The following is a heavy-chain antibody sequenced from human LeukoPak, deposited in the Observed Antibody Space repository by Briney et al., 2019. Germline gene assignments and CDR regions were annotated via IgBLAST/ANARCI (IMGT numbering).Heavy chain of an antibody. CDR3: ARGVGTRGRAANGVGCYIDV. V-gene: IGHV4-30-4*01. Sequence: SETLSLTCTVSGGSISSGDYYWSWICQPPGKGLEWIAYMYYSGSTYYNPSLKSRVTMSADTSKNQLSLKLSSVTAADPAGYYCARGVGTRGRAANGVGCYIDVWGKGTTVTVSS. J-gene: IGHJ6*03. D-gene: IGHD4-23*01. CDR2: MYYSGST. CDR1: GGSISSGDYY.